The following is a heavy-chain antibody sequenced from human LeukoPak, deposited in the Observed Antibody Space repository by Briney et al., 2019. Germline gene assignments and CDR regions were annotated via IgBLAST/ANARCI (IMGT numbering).Heavy chain of an antibody. CDR2: ISAYNGNT. D-gene: IGHD3-10*01. CDR3: ARVDPRTMVRKLPAFDY. V-gene: IGHV1-18*01. CDR1: GYTFTSYG. Sequence: GASVKVSCKASGYTFTSYGISWVRQAPGQGLEWMGWISAYNGNTNYAQKLQGRVTMTTDTSTSTAYMELRSLRSDDTAVYYCARVDPRTMVRKLPAFDYWGQGTLVTVSS. J-gene: IGHJ4*02.